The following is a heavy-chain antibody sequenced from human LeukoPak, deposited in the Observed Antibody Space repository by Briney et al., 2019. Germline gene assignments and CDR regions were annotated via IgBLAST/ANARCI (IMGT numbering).Heavy chain of an antibody. CDR1: GGSFSGYY. V-gene: IGHV4-34*01. J-gene: IGHJ4*02. Sequence: SETLSLTCAVYGGSFSGYYWSWTRQPPGKGLEWIGEINHSGSTNYNPSLKSRVTISVDTSKNQFSLKLSSVTAADTAVYYCARERRFPTYFDYWGQGTLVTVSS. CDR3: ARERRFPTYFDY. CDR2: INHSGST. D-gene: IGHD1-1*01.